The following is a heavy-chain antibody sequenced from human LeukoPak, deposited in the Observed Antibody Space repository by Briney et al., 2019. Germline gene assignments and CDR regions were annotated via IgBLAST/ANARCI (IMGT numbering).Heavy chain of an antibody. CDR3: AKVEEDYYYGMDV. CDR2: ISGSGGST. J-gene: IGHJ6*02. D-gene: IGHD3-3*01. Sequence: GGSLRLSCAASGFTFSSYAMSWVRQAPGKGLEWVSAISGSGGSTYYAGSVKGRFTISRDNSKNTLYLQMNSLRAEDTAVYYCAKVEEDYYYGMDVWGQGTTVTVSS. CDR1: GFTFSSYA. V-gene: IGHV3-23*01.